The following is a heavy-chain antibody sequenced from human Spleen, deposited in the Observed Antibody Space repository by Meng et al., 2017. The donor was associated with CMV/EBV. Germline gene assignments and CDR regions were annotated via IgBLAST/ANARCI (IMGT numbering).Heavy chain of an antibody. V-gene: IGHV3-23*01. J-gene: IGHJ4*02. Sequence: AGFGVRRYTMSGVRQAPGKGLEWVSAISGSGGSTYYADSVKGRFTISRDNSKNTLYLQMNSLRAEDTAVYYCAKPPNYDFWSGHDYWGQGTLVTVSS. D-gene: IGHD3-3*01. CDR3: AKPPNYDFWSGHDY. CDR2: ISGSGGST. CDR1: GFGVRRYT.